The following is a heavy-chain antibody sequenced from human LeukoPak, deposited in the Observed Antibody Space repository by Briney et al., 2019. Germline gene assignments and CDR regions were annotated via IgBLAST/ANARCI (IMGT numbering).Heavy chain of an antibody. D-gene: IGHD1-26*01. CDR1: GGTFSSYA. J-gene: IGHJ4*02. V-gene: IGHV1-69*05. CDR3: ARGGSYYLTHFDY. CDR2: IIPIFGTT. Sequence: ASVKVSCKASGGTFSSYAISWVRQAPGQGLEWMGGIIPIFGTTNFAQKFQGRVTMTTDTSTSTAYMELRSLRSDDTAVYYCARGGSYYLTHFDYWGQGTLVTVSS.